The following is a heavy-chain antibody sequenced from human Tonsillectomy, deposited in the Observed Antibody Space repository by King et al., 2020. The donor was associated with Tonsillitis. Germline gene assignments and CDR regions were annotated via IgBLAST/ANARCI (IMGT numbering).Heavy chain of an antibody. CDR2: ISYDVSNK. CDR3: ARRDGALDYYYYGMDV. J-gene: IGHJ6*02. D-gene: IGHD4-17*01. Sequence: VQLVESGGGVVQPGRSLRLSCAASGFTLSNYAIHWVRQAPGKGLEWVADISYDVSNKYYADSLKARFTISKDNSKNTLYLQMNSLRGEDTAVYYCARRDGALDYYYYGMDVWGQGTTVTVSS. CDR1: GFTLSNYA. V-gene: IGHV3-30-3*01.